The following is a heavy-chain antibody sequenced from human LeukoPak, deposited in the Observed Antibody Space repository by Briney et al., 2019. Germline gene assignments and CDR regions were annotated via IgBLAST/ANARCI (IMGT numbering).Heavy chain of an antibody. D-gene: IGHD6-13*01. CDR1: GYTFTSYY. V-gene: IGHV1-46*01. J-gene: IGHJ5*02. Sequence: ASVKVSCKESGYTFTSYYMHWVRQAPGQGLEWMEVINPSGGSTSYAQKFEGRVTMTRDTSTSTVYMEQSSLRSEDTAVYYCARDGIAAAGRLYNWFDPWGQGTLVTVSS. CDR2: INPSGGST. CDR3: ARDGIAAAGRLYNWFDP.